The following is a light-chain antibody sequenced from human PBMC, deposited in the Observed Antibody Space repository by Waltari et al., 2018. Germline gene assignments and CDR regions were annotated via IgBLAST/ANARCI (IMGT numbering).Light chain of an antibody. CDR3: CSYAGSSTFGAV. CDR1: SSDVGSYNL. J-gene: IGLJ2*01. Sequence: QSALTQPASVSGSPGQSITISCTGTSSDVGSYNLVSWYQQHPGKAPKRMIYEGSKRPSGVSNRFSCSKSCNTASLTISGLQAEDEADYYCCSYAGSSTFGAVFGGGTKLTVL. CDR2: EGS. V-gene: IGLV2-23*03.